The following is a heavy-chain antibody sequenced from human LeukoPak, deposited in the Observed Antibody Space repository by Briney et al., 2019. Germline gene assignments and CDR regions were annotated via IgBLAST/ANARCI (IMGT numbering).Heavy chain of an antibody. Sequence: PSETLSLTCSVSGGSLSSYYWSWVRQPAEKGLEWIGRIYTRGSTNYNPSLTSRGTMSVDTSKNQFSLNLSSVTAADTAVYYCVRDKRSYGLDYWGQGTLVTVSS. CDR3: VRDKRSYGLDY. V-gene: IGHV4-4*07. J-gene: IGHJ4*02. CDR2: IYTRGST. D-gene: IGHD5-18*01. CDR1: GGSLSSYY.